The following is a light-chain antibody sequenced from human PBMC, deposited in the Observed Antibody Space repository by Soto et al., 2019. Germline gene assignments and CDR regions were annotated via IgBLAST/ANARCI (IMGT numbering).Light chain of an antibody. CDR1: QSVSTF. J-gene: IGKJ4*01. CDR3: QQRSNWPLT. Sequence: EIVLTQSPTTLSLSPGERATLSCRASQSVSTFLAWYQQKPGQAPRLLIYDATYGATGIPARFSASASGTDFTLTISSLEPEDFAVYYCQQRSNWPLTFGGGTKVDIK. V-gene: IGKV3-11*01. CDR2: DAT.